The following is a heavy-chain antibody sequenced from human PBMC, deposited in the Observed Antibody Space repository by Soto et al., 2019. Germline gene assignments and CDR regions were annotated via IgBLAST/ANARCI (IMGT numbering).Heavy chain of an antibody. J-gene: IGHJ6*02. Sequence: PGGSLRLSCVASGFTFSSYAMHWVRQAPGKGLEWVAVISYDGSNKYYADSVKGRFTISRDNSKNTLYLQMNSLRAEDTAVYYCARGIAVAGTGYYYGMDVWGQGTTVTVS. CDR1: GFTFSSYA. CDR3: ARGIAVAGTGYYYGMDV. V-gene: IGHV3-30-3*01. CDR2: ISYDGSNK. D-gene: IGHD6-19*01.